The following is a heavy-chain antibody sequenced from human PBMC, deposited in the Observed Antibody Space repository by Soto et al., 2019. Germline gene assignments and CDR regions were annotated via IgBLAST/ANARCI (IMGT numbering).Heavy chain of an antibody. CDR1: GFVFTNFW. V-gene: IGHV3-74*01. J-gene: IGHJ4*02. CDR3: AKDSWYFDL. D-gene: IGHD6-13*01. CDR2: IDTSGHST. Sequence: PGGSLRLSCEASGFVFTNFWMHWVRHVPGKGLVWVARIDTSGHSTNYAESVKSRFTISRDNAKNTVSLQMNSLRVEDTGVYYCAKDSWYFDLWSQGSQVTVSS.